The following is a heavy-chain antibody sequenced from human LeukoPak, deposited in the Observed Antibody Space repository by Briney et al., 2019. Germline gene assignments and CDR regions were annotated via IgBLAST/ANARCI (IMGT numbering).Heavy chain of an antibody. D-gene: IGHD1-26*01. J-gene: IGHJ3*02. V-gene: IGHV4-4*02. CDR1: GGSISSSNW. CDR2: IYHSGST. CDR3: ARESPPIVGAMRAFDI. Sequence: PSETLSLTCTVSGGSISSSNWWSWVRQPPGKGLEWIGEIYHSGSTNYNPSLKSRVTISVDKSKNQFSLKLSSVTAADTAVYYCARESPPIVGAMRAFDIWGQGTMVTVSS.